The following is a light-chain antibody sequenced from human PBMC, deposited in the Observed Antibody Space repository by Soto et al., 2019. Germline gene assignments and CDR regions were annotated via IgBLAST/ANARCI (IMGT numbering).Light chain of an antibody. V-gene: IGKV3-20*01. CDR3: QQYGTSPQT. Sequence: EIVLTQSPGTLSLSPGEGATLSCRASQSVDSNCLAWYHQKPGQAPRLLIYGASSRATGIADRFSGSGSGTDFTLTIDRLEPEDFAVYYCQQYGTSPQTFGQGTKVEIK. CDR1: QSVDSNC. CDR2: GAS. J-gene: IGKJ1*01.